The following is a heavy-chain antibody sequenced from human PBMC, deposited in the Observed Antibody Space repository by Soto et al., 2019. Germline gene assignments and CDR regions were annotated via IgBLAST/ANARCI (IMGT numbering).Heavy chain of an antibody. D-gene: IGHD3-22*01. CDR1: GYTFTGYY. J-gene: IGHJ6*02. V-gene: IGHV1-2*02. CDR2: INPNSGGT. Sequence: QVQLVQSGAEVKKPGASVKVSCKASGYTFTGYYMHWVRQAPGQGLEWMGWINPNSGGTNYAQKFQGRVTITADESTSTAYMELSSLRSEDTAVYYCARSYYDSSGYALTDYYYYGMDVWGQGTTVTVSS. CDR3: ARSYYDSSGYALTDYYYYGMDV.